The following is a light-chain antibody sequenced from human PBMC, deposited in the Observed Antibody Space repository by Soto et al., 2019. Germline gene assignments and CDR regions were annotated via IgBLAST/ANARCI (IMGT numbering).Light chain of an antibody. CDR1: SSDVGGYNY. V-gene: IGLV2-11*01. Sequence: QSALTQPRSVSGSAGQSVTSSCTGTSSDVGGYNYVSWYQQHPGKAPKLMIYDVSKRPSGVPDRFSGSKSGNTASLTISGLQAEDEADYYCCSYAGSRYVFGTGTKVTVL. CDR2: DVS. J-gene: IGLJ1*01. CDR3: CSYAGSRYV.